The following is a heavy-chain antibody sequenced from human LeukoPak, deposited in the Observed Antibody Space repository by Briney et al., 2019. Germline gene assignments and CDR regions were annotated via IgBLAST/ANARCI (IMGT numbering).Heavy chain of an antibody. CDR3: ARFSRQTYYYDSSGAGNAFDI. CDR2: ISSSGSTI. CDR1: GFTFSDYY. J-gene: IGHJ3*02. Sequence: GGSLRLSCAASGFTFSDYYRSWIRQAPGKGLEWVSYISSSGSTIYYADSVKGRFTISRSNPKNSLYLQMTSLTAEDPAVYYCARFSRQTYYYDSSGAGNAFDIWGQGTMVTVSS. V-gene: IGHV3-11*01. D-gene: IGHD3-22*01.